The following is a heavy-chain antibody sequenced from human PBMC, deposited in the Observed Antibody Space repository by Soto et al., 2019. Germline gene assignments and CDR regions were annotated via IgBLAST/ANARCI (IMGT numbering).Heavy chain of an antibody. J-gene: IGHJ5*02. CDR1: GGSISEKY. CDR2: IFANGHA. Sequence: SETLSLTCIVSGGSISEKYWNWVRQPPGKGLEWIGLIFANGHADYNPSLKSRVTMSVDASKNQLSLRLTSMTAADTAVYYCVASLAASGLNWLDPWGRGTLVTVSS. V-gene: IGHV4-4*07. D-gene: IGHD6-13*01. CDR3: VASLAASGLNWLDP.